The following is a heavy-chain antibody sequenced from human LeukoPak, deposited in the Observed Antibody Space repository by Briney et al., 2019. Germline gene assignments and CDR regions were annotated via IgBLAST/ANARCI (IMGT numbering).Heavy chain of an antibody. D-gene: IGHD3-22*01. CDR1: GFTFDDYG. CDR2: INWNGGST. Sequence: GGSLRLPCAASGFTFDDYGMSWVRQAPGKGLEWVSGINWNGGSTGYADSVKGRFTISRDNAKNSLYLQMNSLRAEDTALYYCARDGPRDCYVRSGYYFSHYFDYWGQGTLVTVSS. V-gene: IGHV3-20*04. J-gene: IGHJ4*01. CDR3: ARDGPRDCYVRSGYYFSHYFDY.